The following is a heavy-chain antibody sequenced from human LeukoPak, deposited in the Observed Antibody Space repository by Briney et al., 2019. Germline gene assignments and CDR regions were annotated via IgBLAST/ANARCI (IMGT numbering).Heavy chain of an antibody. V-gene: IGHV1-69*13. J-gene: IGHJ5*02. Sequence: SVKVSCTASGGTFSIYAISWVRQAPGQGLEWMGGIIPIFGTANYAQKFQGRVTITADESTSTAYMELSSLRSEDTAVYYCARAGMARINWFDPWGQGTLVTVSS. D-gene: IGHD1-14*01. CDR3: ARAGMARINWFDP. CDR1: GGTFSIYA. CDR2: IIPIFGTA.